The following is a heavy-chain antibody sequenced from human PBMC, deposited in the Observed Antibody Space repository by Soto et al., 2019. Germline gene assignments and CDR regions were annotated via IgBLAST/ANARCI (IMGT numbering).Heavy chain of an antibody. J-gene: IGHJ6*02. V-gene: IGHV1-69*06. CDR1: GGTFSSYA. CDR2: IIPIFGTA. D-gene: IGHD2-2*01. Sequence: ASVKVSCKASGGTFSSYAISWVRQAPGQGLEWMGGIIPIFGTANYAQRFQGRVMVNADKSTSKAYMELSSLRSEDTAVDYCATPAPRGRLYYYYGMDVWRQGTTVTVSS. CDR3: ATPAPRGRLYYYYGMDV.